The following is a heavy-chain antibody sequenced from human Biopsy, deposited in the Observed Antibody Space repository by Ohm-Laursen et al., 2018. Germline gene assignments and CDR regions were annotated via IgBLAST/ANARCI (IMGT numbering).Heavy chain of an antibody. J-gene: IGHJ4*02. Sequence: SETLSLTCSVSRDSISNYYCTWIRQSPGKGLEWIGYIYYTGSTNYNPSVKSRVTISVDTSKNQFSLKLNSVTAADTAVYFCARDSRGGHLNTTLITGKNLDSWGQGILVTVSS. CDR3: ARDSRGGHLNTTLITGKNLDS. V-gene: IGHV4-59*01. D-gene: IGHD3-16*01. CDR2: IYYTGST. CDR1: RDSISNYY.